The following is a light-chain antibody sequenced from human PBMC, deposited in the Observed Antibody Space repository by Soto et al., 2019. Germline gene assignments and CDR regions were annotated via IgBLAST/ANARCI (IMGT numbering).Light chain of an antibody. J-gene: IGKJ1*01. V-gene: IGKV3-15*01. CDR2: GAS. Sequence: EIVMTQSPGTLSVSPGEGATLSCRASQSVSTNLASYQQKPDQAPRLLIYGASTTATGMPARFSGSGSGTEFTLTISSLQSEDFAVYYCQQYYTWPRTFGQGTRVEIK. CDR3: QQYYTWPRT. CDR1: QSVSTN.